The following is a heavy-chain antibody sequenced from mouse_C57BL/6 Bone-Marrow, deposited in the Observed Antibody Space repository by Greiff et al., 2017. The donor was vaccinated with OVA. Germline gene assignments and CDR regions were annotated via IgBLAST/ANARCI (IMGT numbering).Heavy chain of an antibody. V-gene: IGHV1-39*01. CDR2: INPNYGTT. D-gene: IGHD1-1*01. CDR1: GYSFTDYN. CDR3: ARWSTVVAKDWYFDV. Sequence: EVHLVESGPELVKPGASVKISCKASGYSFTDYNMNWVKQSNGKSLEWIGVINPNYGTTSYNQKFKGKATLTVDQSSSTAYMQLNSLTSEDSAVYYCARWSTVVAKDWYFDVWGTGTTVTVSS. J-gene: IGHJ1*03.